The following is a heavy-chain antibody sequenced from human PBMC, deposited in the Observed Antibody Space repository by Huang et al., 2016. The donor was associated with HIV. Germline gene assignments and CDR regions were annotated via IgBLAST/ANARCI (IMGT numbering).Heavy chain of an antibody. CDR1: GGSFRNFA. D-gene: IGHD3-22*01. Sequence: QVQLVQSGAEVKKPGSSVKVSCKASGGSFRNFAIGWVRQAPGQGLEWMGGIIPTRGTANYAQEFQGRVTIIADESTSTAYMELSSLRSEDTAVYYCATVDYYDTSGPQRGYFDNWGQGTLVTVSS. CDR2: IIPTRGTA. CDR3: ATVDYYDTSGPQRGYFDN. V-gene: IGHV1-69*01. J-gene: IGHJ4*02.